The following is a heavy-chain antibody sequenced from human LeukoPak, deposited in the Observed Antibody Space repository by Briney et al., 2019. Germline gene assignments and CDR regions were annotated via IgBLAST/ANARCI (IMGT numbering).Heavy chain of an antibody. Sequence: GESLKISCMTSGYDFTRNWIGWVRQMPGKGLEWMGVICPGDSDTRYSPAFQGQVTISADKSRNVAYLQWSSLKASDTAMYYCARRGDVYNYAWYWGQGTPVIVSS. J-gene: IGHJ4*02. D-gene: IGHD5-24*01. CDR2: ICPGDSDT. CDR1: GYDFTRNW. CDR3: ARRGDVYNYAWY. V-gene: IGHV5-51*01.